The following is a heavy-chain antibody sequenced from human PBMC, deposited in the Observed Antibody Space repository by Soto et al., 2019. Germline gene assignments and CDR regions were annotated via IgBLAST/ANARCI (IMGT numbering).Heavy chain of an antibody. Sequence: EVQLVESGGGLVQPGGSLSLSCAASGFTFSSYWMNWVRQAPGKGLEWVANIKRDGSEKYYVDSVEGRFTISRDNAKNSLDLQMNSLRAEDTAVYYCAREWRTNYGDYWNFDSWGQGTLVTVSS. CDR2: IKRDGSEK. J-gene: IGHJ4*02. V-gene: IGHV3-7*03. D-gene: IGHD4-17*01. CDR1: GFTFSSYW. CDR3: AREWRTNYGDYWNFDS.